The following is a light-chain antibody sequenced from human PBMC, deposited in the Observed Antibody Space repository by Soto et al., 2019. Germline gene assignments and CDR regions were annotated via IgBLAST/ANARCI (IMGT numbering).Light chain of an antibody. CDR2: GAS. CDR1: QTLSISY. V-gene: IGKV3-20*01. J-gene: IGKJ5*01. CDR3: QQYGSSPLIS. Sequence: PGESATLSCRAIQTLSISYFILYHQKPGQAPRLLIFGASKRATGIPDRFSGSGSGRDFTLTISGLEPEDFAVYYCQQYGSSPLISFGQGTRLEI.